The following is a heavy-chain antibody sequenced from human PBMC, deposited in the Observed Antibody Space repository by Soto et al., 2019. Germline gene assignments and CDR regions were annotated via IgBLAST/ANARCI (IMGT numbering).Heavy chain of an antibody. CDR1: GGSISSGGYY. V-gene: IGHV4-31*03. CDR3: ATTGGTYCSGGSCRSLDY. D-gene: IGHD2-15*01. Sequence: SETLSLTCTVSGGSISSGGYYWSWIRQHRGKGLEWIGYIYYSGSTYYNPSLKSRVTISVDTSKNQFSLKLSSVTAADTAVYYCATTGGTYCSGGSCRSLDYWGQGTLVTVSS. CDR2: IYYSGST. J-gene: IGHJ4*02.